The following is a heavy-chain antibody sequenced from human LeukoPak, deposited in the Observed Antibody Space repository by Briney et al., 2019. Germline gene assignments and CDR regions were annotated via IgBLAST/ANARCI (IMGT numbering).Heavy chain of an antibody. D-gene: IGHD5-18*01. CDR3: ARDHRYSYYYYGMDV. Sequence: QPGGSLRLSCAASGFTFSSYAMSWVRQAPGKGLEWVANIKQDGSEKYYVDSVKGRFTISRDNAKNSLYLQMNSLRAEDTAVYYCARDHRYSYYYYGMDVWGQGTTVTVSS. CDR1: GFTFSSYA. J-gene: IGHJ6*02. CDR2: IKQDGSEK. V-gene: IGHV3-7*01.